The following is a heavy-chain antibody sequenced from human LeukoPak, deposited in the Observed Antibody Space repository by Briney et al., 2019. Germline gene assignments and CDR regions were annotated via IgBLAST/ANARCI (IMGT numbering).Heavy chain of an antibody. D-gene: IGHD2-2*02. CDR2: ISSSSSTI. V-gene: IGHV3-48*02. CDR3: ARDRGYCSSTSCYKWFDP. CDR1: GFTFSSYS. Sequence: PGGSLRLSCAASGFTFSSYSMNWGRQAPGKGLEWVSYISSSSSTIYYADSVKGRFTISRDNAKNSLYLQMNSLRDEDTAVYYCARDRGYCSSTSCYKWFDPWGQGTLVTVSS. J-gene: IGHJ5*02.